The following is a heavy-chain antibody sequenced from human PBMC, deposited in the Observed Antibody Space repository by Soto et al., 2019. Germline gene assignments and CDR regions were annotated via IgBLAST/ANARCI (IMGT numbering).Heavy chain of an antibody. CDR2: IIPILGIA. V-gene: IGHV1-69*04. Sequence: SVKVSCKASGGTFSSYTISWVRQAPGQGLEWMGRIIPILGIANYAQKFQGRVTITADKSTSTAYMELSSLRSEDTAVYYCARDHDYGDYDGLWGQGTLVTVSS. J-gene: IGHJ4*02. D-gene: IGHD4-17*01. CDR1: GGTFSSYT. CDR3: ARDHDYGDYDGL.